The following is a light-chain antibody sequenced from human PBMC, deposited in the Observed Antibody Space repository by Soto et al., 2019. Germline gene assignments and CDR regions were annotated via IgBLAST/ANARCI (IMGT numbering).Light chain of an antibody. CDR2: GAS. CDR1: QSVLYSSNNKNY. Sequence: DIVMTQSPDSLAVSLGERATINCKSGQSVLYSSNNKNYLAWYQQKPGQAPRLLIYGASTRATGIPTRFSGSRSGAEFTLTINSLQSEDFAVYYCQPYNNWPLTFGGGTKVDI. J-gene: IGKJ4*01. V-gene: IGKV4-1*01. CDR3: QPYNNWPLT.